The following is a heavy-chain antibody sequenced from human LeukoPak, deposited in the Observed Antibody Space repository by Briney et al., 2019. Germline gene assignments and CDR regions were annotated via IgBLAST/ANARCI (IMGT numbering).Heavy chain of an antibody. CDR3: ARVHPELAGIVVVPAAPAVDDLDY. D-gene: IGHD2-2*01. CDR2: IYYSGST. J-gene: IGHJ4*02. CDR1: GGSISSGDYY. Sequence: SQTLSLTCTVSGGSISSGDYYWSWIRQPPGKVLEWIGYIYYSGSTYYNPSLKSRVTISVDTSKNQFSLKLSSVTAADTAVYYCARVHPELAGIVVVPAAPAVDDLDYWGQGTLVTVSS. V-gene: IGHV4-30-4*08.